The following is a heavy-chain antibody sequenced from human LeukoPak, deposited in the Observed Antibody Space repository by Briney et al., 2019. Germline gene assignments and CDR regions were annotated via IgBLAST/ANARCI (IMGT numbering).Heavy chain of an antibody. J-gene: IGHJ4*02. CDR1: GYTFTSYY. Sequence: ASVKVSCKASGYTFTSYYMHWARQAPGQGLEWMGIINPSGGSTSYAQKFQGRVTMTRDTSTSTVYMELSSLRSEDTAVYYCARDLLSIAAAGTPGGNWGQGTLVTVSS. CDR2: INPSGGST. D-gene: IGHD6-13*01. CDR3: ARDLLSIAAAGTPGGN. V-gene: IGHV1-46*01.